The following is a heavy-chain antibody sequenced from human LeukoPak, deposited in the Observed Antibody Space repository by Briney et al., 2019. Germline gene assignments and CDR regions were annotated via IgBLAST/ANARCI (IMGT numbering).Heavy chain of an antibody. D-gene: IGHD5-18*01. V-gene: IGHV3-74*01. CDR2: INSDGSTT. Sequence: QSGGSLRLSCAASGFTFSSYWMHWVRHAPGKWLVWVSRINSDGSTTSYADSVKGRFTISRDNAKSTLYLQMNSLRAEDTAVYYCARVYDSYGYGPDYWGQGTLVTVSS. J-gene: IGHJ4*02. CDR1: GFTFSSYW. CDR3: ARVYDSYGYGPDY.